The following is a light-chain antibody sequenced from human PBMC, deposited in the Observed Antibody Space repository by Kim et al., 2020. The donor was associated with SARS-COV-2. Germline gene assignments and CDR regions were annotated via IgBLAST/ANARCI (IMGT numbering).Light chain of an antibody. J-gene: IGKJ4*01. Sequence: LSPGERATLSCRASQSVTSSNLAWYQQKPGQAPRLLIYGASSRATGIPYRFSGSGSGTDFTLTISRLEPEDVAVYYCQQYGGSPLTFGGGTKVEI. V-gene: IGKV3-20*01. CDR2: GAS. CDR1: QSVTSSN. CDR3: QQYGGSPLT.